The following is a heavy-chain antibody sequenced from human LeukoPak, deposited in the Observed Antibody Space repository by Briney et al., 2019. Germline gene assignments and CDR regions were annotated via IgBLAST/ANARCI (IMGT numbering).Heavy chain of an antibody. CDR1: GYTFSSYG. J-gene: IGHJ4*02. CDR2: IRYDGSNK. Sequence: PGGSLRLSCAASGYTFSSYGMHWVRQAPGKGLEWVAFIRYDGSNKYYADSVKGRFTISRDNAMNSLYLQMNSLRAEDTTVYYSARDGPRIFGVVSYFDYWGQGTLVTVSS. V-gene: IGHV3-30*02. CDR3: ARDGPRIFGVVSYFDY. D-gene: IGHD3-3*01.